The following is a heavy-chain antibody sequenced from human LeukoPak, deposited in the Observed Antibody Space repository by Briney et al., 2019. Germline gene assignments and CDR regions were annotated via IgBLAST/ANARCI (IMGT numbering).Heavy chain of an antibody. Sequence: SVKVSCKGSGGTFSSYAISWVRQAPGQGLEWMGGIIPIFGTANYAQKFQGRVTITTDESTSTAYMELSSLRSEDTAVYYCARSREYSSSFIYYYYYMDVWGKGTTVTVSS. CDR1: GGTFSSYA. V-gene: IGHV1-69*05. CDR2: IIPIFGTA. CDR3: ARSREYSSSFIYYYYYMDV. D-gene: IGHD6-6*01. J-gene: IGHJ6*03.